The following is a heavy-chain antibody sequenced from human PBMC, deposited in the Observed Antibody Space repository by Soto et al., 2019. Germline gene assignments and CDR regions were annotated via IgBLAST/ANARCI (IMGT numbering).Heavy chain of an antibody. V-gene: IGHV4-39*07. CDR3: ASTGTQSYLFDY. D-gene: IGHD3-10*01. CDR2: VYSNGHT. Sequence: SETLSLTCTVSGDSSSNKNYHWGWTRHPPGKGLEWIGTVYSNGHTYYNPSLKSRLAMSVDKSKNQFSLRLSSVTAADTAVYYFASTGTQSYLFDYWGQGSLVIVSS. J-gene: IGHJ4*02. CDR1: GDSSSNKNYH.